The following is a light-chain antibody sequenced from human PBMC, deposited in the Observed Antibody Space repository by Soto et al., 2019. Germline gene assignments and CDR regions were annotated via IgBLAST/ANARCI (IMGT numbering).Light chain of an antibody. CDR1: SSNIGAGYD. CDR3: HSYDSTLSAWI. J-gene: IGLJ2*01. CDR2: GNT. Sequence: QSVLTQPPSVSGAPGQRVTISCSGSSSNIGAGYDVHWYHQLPGTAPKLLIFGNTNRPSGVPDRFSGSKSGTSASLAINGLQADDEANYYCHSYDSTLSAWIFGGGTKLTVL. V-gene: IGLV1-40*01.